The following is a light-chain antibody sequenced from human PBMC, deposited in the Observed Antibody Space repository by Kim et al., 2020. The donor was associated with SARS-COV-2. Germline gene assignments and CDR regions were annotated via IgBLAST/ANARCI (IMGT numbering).Light chain of an antibody. J-gene: IGLJ1*01. CDR1: SGSIASNY. CDR2: EDN. V-gene: IGLV6-57*03. CDR3: QSYDSSNYV. Sequence: GKTVTSSCTRSSGSIASNYVQWYQQRPGSAPTTVIYEDNQRPSGVPDRFSGSIDSSSNSASLTTSGLKTEDEADYYCQSYDSSNYVFGTGTKVTVL.